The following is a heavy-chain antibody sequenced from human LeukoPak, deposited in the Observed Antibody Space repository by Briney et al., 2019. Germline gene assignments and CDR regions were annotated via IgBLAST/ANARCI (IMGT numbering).Heavy chain of an antibody. CDR1: GFTFSSYA. J-gene: IGHJ4*02. CDR2: ISYDGSNK. CDR3: AKLPIVVVTADSPQFHGELDY. D-gene: IGHD2-21*02. V-gene: IGHV3-30*18. Sequence: GGSLRLSCAASGFTFSSYAMTWVRQAPGKGLEWVAVISYDGSNKYYADSVKGRFTISRDNSKNTLYLQMNSLRAEDTAVYYCAKLPIVVVTADSPQFHGELDYWGQGTLVTVSS.